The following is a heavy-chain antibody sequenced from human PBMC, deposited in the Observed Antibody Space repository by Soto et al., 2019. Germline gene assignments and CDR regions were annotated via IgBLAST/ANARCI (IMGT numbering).Heavy chain of an antibody. CDR2: IYYSGST. J-gene: IGHJ5*02. CDR1: GGSISSSSYY. CDR3: ARLRTYYDFWSGEVWFDP. V-gene: IGHV4-39*01. D-gene: IGHD3-3*01. Sequence: QLQLQESGPGLVKPSETLSLTCTVSGGSISSSSYYWGWIRQPPGKGLEGIGSIYYSGSTYYNPSLKSRVTISVDTSKNQFSLKLSSVTAADTAVYYCARLRTYYDFWSGEVWFDPWGQGTLVTVSS.